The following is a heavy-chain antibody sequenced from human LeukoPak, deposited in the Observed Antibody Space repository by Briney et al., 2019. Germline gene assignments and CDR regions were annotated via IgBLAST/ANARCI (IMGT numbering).Heavy chain of an antibody. CDR3: ARGYGAAAGGGGVAEYFQH. Sequence: GASVKVSCKASGYTFTSYYMHWVRQAPGQGLEWMGIINPSGGSTSYAQKFQGRVTMTRDTFTGTVYMELSSLRSEDTAVYYCARGYGAAAGGGGVAEYFQHWGQGTLVTVSS. CDR2: INPSGGST. J-gene: IGHJ1*01. V-gene: IGHV1-46*01. D-gene: IGHD6-13*01. CDR1: GYTFTSYY.